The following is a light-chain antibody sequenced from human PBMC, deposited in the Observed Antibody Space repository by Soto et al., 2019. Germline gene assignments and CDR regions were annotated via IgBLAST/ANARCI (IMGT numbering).Light chain of an antibody. Sequence: EVVLTQSPATLSLSPGERATLSCRASQTVTNNYLAWYQQKPGLAPTLLIFGSSDRATGIPDRFSGSGSGTDFTLTISSREPEDFALYYCQQYGSSFPYTFGQGTMLEIK. J-gene: IGKJ2*01. V-gene: IGKV3-20*01. CDR1: QTVTNNY. CDR2: GSS. CDR3: QQYGSSFPYT.